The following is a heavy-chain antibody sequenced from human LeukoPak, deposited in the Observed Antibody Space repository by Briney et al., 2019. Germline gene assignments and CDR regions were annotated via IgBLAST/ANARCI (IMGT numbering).Heavy chain of an antibody. D-gene: IGHD6-13*01. V-gene: IGHV1-2*02. CDR1: GYTFTDYY. CDR2: INPNSGGT. Sequence: ASVKVSCKASGYTFTDYYMQWVRQAPGQGLEWMGWINPNSGGTNYAQKFQDRVTMTRDTSISTAYMELSRLRSDDTAVYYCARDRGSSWYRSGASSHYMDVWGKGTTVTVSS. CDR3: ARDRGSSWYRSGASSHYMDV. J-gene: IGHJ6*03.